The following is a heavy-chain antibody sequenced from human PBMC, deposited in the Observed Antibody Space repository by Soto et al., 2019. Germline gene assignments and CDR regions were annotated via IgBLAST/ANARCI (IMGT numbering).Heavy chain of an antibody. CDR3: TRGPRSTSTGTGAF. CDR2: INDDGSHT. D-gene: IGHD1-1*01. CDR1: GFTFSRYW. J-gene: IGHJ4*02. Sequence: PGGSLRLSCAASGFTFSRYWMHWVRQVPGKGPEWVSRINDDGSHTNYADSVKGRFTISRDNAKNTLYLQMNDLRAEDTAVYYCTRGPRSTSTGTGAFWGQGT. V-gene: IGHV3-74*01.